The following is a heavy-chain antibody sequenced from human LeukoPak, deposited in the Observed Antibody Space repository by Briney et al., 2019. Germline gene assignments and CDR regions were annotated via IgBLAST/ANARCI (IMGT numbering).Heavy chain of an antibody. Sequence: PGGSLRLSCAASGFTFDDYAMHWVRQGPGKGLEWVSGVSWNSGMIGYVDSVKGRFTISRDNAKNSLYLQMNSLRAEDTAVYYCARVNYGDYADYWGQGTLVTVSS. CDR1: GFTFDDYA. CDR3: ARVNYGDYADY. J-gene: IGHJ4*02. CDR2: VSWNSGMI. V-gene: IGHV3-9*01. D-gene: IGHD4-17*01.